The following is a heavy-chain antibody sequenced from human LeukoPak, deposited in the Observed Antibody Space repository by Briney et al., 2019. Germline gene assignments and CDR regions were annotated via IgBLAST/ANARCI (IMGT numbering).Heavy chain of an antibody. CDR2: IYTSGST. CDR3: ARGSGRTYYYYYYYMDV. D-gene: IGHD3-3*01. V-gene: IGHV4-4*07. Sequence: SETLSLTCTVSGGSISSYYWSWIRQPAGKGLEWIGRIYTSGSTNYNPSLKSRVTISVDKSKNQFSLKLGSVTAADTAVYYCARGSGRTYYYYYYYMDVWGKGTTVTVSS. J-gene: IGHJ6*03. CDR1: GGSISSYY.